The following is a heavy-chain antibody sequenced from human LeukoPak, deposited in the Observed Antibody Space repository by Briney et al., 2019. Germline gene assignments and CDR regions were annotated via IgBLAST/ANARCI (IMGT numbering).Heavy chain of an antibody. V-gene: IGHV1-46*01. CDR1: GGTFSSYA. Sequence: WASVKVSCKASGGTFSSYAISWVRQAPGQGLEWMGIINPSGGSTIYAQRFHGTVTMTRDMSTSTVYMELSSLRSEDTAIYYCARDKDAPGYSSGWRQYYYGMDVWGQGTTVTVSS. J-gene: IGHJ6*02. CDR2: INPSGGST. D-gene: IGHD6-19*01. CDR3: ARDKDAPGYSSGWRQYYYGMDV.